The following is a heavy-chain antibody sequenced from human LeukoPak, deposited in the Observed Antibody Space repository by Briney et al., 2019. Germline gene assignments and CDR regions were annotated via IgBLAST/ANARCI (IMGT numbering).Heavy chain of an antibody. V-gene: IGHV3-53*01. CDR1: GFAFSNFN. D-gene: IGHD3-16*01. CDR2: MYTGGTT. J-gene: IGHJ5*01. Sequence: GGSLRLSCAASGFAFSNFNMNWVRQAPGKGLEWVSAMYTGGTTYYADSVTGRFTVSRDTSRNTLFLHMDSLRAEDTAVYYCAKDEATSGGGLASWGQGTLVIVSS. CDR3: AKDEATSGGGLAS.